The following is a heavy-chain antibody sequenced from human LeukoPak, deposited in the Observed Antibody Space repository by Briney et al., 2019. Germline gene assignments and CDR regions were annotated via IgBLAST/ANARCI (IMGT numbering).Heavy chain of an antibody. J-gene: IGHJ4*02. CDR1: GWFFTSYW. CDR3: ARHGPGNYVGY. Sequence: GEALQISSWGSGWFFTSYWIGWGRRLPGKGREWMGIIYPGDSDTKYSPSFQGQVTISADKSISTAYLQWSSLKASDTAMYYCARHGPGNYVGYWGQGTLVTVSS. V-gene: IGHV5-51*01. D-gene: IGHD6-13*01. CDR2: IYPGDSDT.